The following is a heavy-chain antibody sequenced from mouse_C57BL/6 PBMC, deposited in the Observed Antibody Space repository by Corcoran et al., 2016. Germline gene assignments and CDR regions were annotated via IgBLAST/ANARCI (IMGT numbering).Heavy chain of an antibody. CDR3: AREAYYGSSYWYFDV. D-gene: IGHD1-1*01. CDR2: INTYSGVP. CDR1: GYTFTTYG. Sequence: QILLVQSGPELKKPGETVKISCKASGYTFTTYGMSWVKQAPGKGLKWMGWINTYSGVPTYADDFKGRFAFSLETSASTAYLQINNLKNEDTATYFCAREAYYGSSYWYFDVWGTGTTVTVSS. J-gene: IGHJ1*03. V-gene: IGHV9-3*01.